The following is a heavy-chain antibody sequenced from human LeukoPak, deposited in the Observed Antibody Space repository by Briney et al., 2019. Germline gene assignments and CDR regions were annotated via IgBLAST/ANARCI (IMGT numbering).Heavy chain of an antibody. V-gene: IGHV3-7*01. CDR2: IKQDGSEK. CDR3: ARSRYLDY. Sequence: PGGSLRLSCAASGFTFSTYWISWVRQAPGKGLEWVANIKQDGSEKNYVDSVKSRFTISRDNAKNSLYLQMNSLRAEDTAVYYCARSRYLDYWGQGTLVTVFS. CDR1: GFTFSTYW. J-gene: IGHJ4*02.